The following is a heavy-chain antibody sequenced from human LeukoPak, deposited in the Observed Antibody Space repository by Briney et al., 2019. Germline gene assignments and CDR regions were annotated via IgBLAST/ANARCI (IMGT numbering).Heavy chain of an antibody. V-gene: IGHV3-7*03. Sequence: PGGSLRLSCAASGFPFSSYSMTWVRQAPGKGLEWVANIKEDGSEKYYVDSVKGRFTISRDDARNSLFLQMNGLRADDTAVYYCTRENYVPDSWGQGTLVTVSS. CDR1: GFPFSSYS. CDR2: IKEDGSEK. J-gene: IGHJ5*02. CDR3: TRENYVPDS. D-gene: IGHD3-10*02.